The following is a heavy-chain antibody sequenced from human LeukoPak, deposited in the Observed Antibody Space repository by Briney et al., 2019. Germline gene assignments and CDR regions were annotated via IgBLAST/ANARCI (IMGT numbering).Heavy chain of an antibody. V-gene: IGHV1-69*13. CDR2: IIPIFGTA. CDR1: GGTFSSCA. D-gene: IGHD2-21*02. CDR3: ARDGDPYCGGDCYSNFDY. J-gene: IGHJ4*02. Sequence: SVKVSCKASGGTFSSCAISWVRQAPGQGLEWMGGIIPIFGTANYAQKFQGRVTITADESTSTAYMELSSLRSEDTAVYYCARDGDPYCGGDCYSNFDYWGQGTLVTVSS.